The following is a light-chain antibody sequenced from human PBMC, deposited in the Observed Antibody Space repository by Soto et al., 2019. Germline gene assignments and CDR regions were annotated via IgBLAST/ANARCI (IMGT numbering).Light chain of an antibody. Sequence: QSALTQPASVSGSPGQSITISCTGTSSDVGCYSYVSWYQQHPGKAPKLMIYEVSNRPSGVSNRFSGSKSGNTASLTISGLQAEDEADYYCISYTSSSTKVFGGGTKLTVL. CDR2: EVS. V-gene: IGLV2-14*01. CDR1: SSDVGCYSY. J-gene: IGLJ3*02. CDR3: ISYTSSSTKV.